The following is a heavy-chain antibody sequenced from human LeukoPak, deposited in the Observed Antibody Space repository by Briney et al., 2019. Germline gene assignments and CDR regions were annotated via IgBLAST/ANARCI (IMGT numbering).Heavy chain of an antibody. CDR1: GGSISSSSYY. V-gene: IGHV4-39*07. CDR3: ASPLYSSSWYLGYFQH. J-gene: IGHJ1*01. CDR2: IYYSGST. Sequence: PSETLSLTCTVSGGSISSSSYYWGWIRQPPGKGLEWIGSIYYSGSTYYNPSLKSRVTISVDTSKNQFSLKLSSVTAADTAVYYCASPLYSSSWYLGYFQHWGQGTLVTVSP. D-gene: IGHD6-13*01.